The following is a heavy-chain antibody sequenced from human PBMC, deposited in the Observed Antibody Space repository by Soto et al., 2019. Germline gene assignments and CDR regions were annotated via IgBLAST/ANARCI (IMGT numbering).Heavy chain of an antibody. Sequence: GGSLRLSCAASGFTFSSYGMHWVRQAPGKGLEWVAVISYDGSNKYYADSVKGRFTISRDNSKNTLYLQMNSLRAEDTAVYYCAKGSRNYDILTTNDAFDIWGQGTMVTVSS. CDR1: GFTFSSYG. D-gene: IGHD3-9*01. CDR3: AKGSRNYDILTTNDAFDI. J-gene: IGHJ3*02. V-gene: IGHV3-30*18. CDR2: ISYDGSNK.